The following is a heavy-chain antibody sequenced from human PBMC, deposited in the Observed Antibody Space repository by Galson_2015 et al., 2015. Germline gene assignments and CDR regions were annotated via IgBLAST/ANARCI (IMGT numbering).Heavy chain of an antibody. Sequence: SLRLSCAASGFTFSTFTMNWVRQAPGQGLEWVSYISSSSSTIYYADSVKGRFTISRDNAKNSLYLQMNSLRDEDTAVYYCARDSGYYGSGSYYEYWGQGTLVTVSS. CDR1: GFTFSTFT. CDR2: ISSSSSTI. V-gene: IGHV3-48*02. J-gene: IGHJ4*02. CDR3: ARDSGYYGSGSYYEY. D-gene: IGHD3-10*01.